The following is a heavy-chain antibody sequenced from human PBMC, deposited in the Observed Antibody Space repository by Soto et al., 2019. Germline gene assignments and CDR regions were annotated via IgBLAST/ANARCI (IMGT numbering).Heavy chain of an antibody. V-gene: IGHV3-15*01. J-gene: IGHJ4*02. CDR2: IKSKTDGGTT. CDR1: GFTFSNAW. D-gene: IGHD6-19*01. CDR3: TTDSGSSGWYTFDY. Sequence: EVQLVESGGGLVKPGGSLRLSCAASGFTFSNAWMSWVRQAPGKGLEWVGRIKSKTDGGTTDYAAPVKGRFTISRDDSKNTLYLQMNSLKTEDTAVYYGTTDSGSSGWYTFDYWGQGTLVTVSS.